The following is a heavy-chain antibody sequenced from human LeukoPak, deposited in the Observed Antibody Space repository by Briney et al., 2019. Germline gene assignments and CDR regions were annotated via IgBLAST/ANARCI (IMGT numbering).Heavy chain of an antibody. Sequence: GGSLRLSCAASGFTFSSYVMSWVRQAPGKGLEWVANIKPDGGETYYLDSVKGRFTISRDNAKSSLYLQMNSLRAEDTAVYYCARDYNLGQGTLVTVSS. CDR2: IKPDGGET. CDR3: ARDYN. V-gene: IGHV3-7*01. J-gene: IGHJ4*02. CDR1: GFTFSSYV.